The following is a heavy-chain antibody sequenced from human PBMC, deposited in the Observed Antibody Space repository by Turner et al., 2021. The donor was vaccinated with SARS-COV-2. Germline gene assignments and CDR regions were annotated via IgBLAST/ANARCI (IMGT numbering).Heavy chain of an antibody. CDR1: GGTFSRYA. Sequence: QVQLVQSGAEVKKPGSSVQVSCMAAGGTFSRYAISWVGQAPGRGREWLGGIIPIFGTANYDQKFQGRVTITADESTSTAYMELSSLRSEDTAVYYCARGGATAMVLYLGDYYGMDVWGQGTTVTVSS. CDR2: IIPIFGTA. J-gene: IGHJ6*02. V-gene: IGHV1-69*01. D-gene: IGHD5-18*01. CDR3: ARGGATAMVLYLGDYYGMDV.